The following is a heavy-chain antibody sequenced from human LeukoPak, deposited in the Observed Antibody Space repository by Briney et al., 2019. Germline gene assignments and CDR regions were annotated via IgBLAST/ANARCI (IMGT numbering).Heavy chain of an antibody. CDR3: AKSGYNRFDY. V-gene: IGHV3-23*01. CDR2: ITPSGDAT. J-gene: IGHJ4*02. D-gene: IGHD5-24*01. CDR1: GFTLSSYW. Sequence: GGSLRLSCAASGFTLSSYWMSWVRQAPGKGLEWVSSITPSGDATYYADSVKGRFTISRDNSKNTFYVQMNSLRAEDTAVYYCAKSGYNRFDYWGQGTRVTVSS.